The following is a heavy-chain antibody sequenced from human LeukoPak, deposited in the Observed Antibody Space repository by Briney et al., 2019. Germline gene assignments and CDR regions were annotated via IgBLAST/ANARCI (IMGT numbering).Heavy chain of an antibody. CDR3: ARAGSGWNNYYMDV. J-gene: IGHJ6*03. CDR1: GYSISSGYY. D-gene: IGHD6-19*01. V-gene: IGHV4-38-2*02. Sequence: SETLSLTCTVSGYSISSGYYWGWIRQPPGKGLEWIGSIYHSGSTNYNPSLKSRVTISVDKSKNQFSLKLSSVTAADTAVYYCARAGSGWNNYYMDVWGKGTTVTVSS. CDR2: IYHSGST.